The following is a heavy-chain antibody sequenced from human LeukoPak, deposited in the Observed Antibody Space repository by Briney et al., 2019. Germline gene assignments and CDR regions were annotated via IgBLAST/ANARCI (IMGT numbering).Heavy chain of an antibody. CDR2: IYYSGST. D-gene: IGHD1-26*01. J-gene: IGHJ5*02. Sequence: PSETLSLTCTVSGGSISSSSYYWGWIRQPPGKGLEWIGSIYYSGSTYYNPSLKSRVTISVDTSKNQFSLKLSSVTAADTAVYYCARGSYLLNWFDPWGQGTLVTVSS. V-gene: IGHV4-39*07. CDR1: GGSISSSSYY. CDR3: ARGSYLLNWFDP.